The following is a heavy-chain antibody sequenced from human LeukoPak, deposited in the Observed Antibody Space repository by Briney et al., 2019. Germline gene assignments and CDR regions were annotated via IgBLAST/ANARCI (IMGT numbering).Heavy chain of an antibody. V-gene: IGHV3-23*01. D-gene: IGHD6-13*01. J-gene: IGHJ4*02. Sequence: GGSLRLSCAASGYSFSSYGMSWVRQAPGKGLEWVSAISGSGGSTYYADSVKGRFTFSRDNSKNTLYLQMNSLRAEDTAVYYCAKDRSIVAAAGLDYWGQGTLVTVSS. CDR2: ISGSGGST. CDR1: GYSFSSYG. CDR3: AKDRSIVAAAGLDY.